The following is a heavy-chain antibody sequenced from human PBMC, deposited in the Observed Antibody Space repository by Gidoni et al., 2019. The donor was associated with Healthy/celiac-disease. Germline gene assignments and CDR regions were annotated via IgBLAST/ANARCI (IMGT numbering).Heavy chain of an antibody. Sequence: EVQLVESGGGLVQPARSLRLSCTASGFTFGDYAMGWVRQAPGKGLEWVGFIRSKAYGGTTEYAASVKGRFTISRDDSKSIAYLQMNSLKTEDTAVYYCTRGGDDYGDYFDYWGQGTLVTVSS. J-gene: IGHJ4*02. V-gene: IGHV3-49*04. CDR2: IRSKAYGGTT. CDR1: GFTFGDYA. D-gene: IGHD4-17*01. CDR3: TRGGDDYGDYFDY.